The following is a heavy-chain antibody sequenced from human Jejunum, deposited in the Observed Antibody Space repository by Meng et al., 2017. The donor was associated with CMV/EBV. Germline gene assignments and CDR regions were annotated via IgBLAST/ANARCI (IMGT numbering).Heavy chain of an antibody. J-gene: IGHJ4*02. CDR3: AGGDCSSGSCALDY. D-gene: IGHD2-15*01. Sequence: EVQLVESXXGLVQPGGALRLSCAASGFIVSSNYMSWVRQAPGKGLEWVSVIYSGGSTYYADSVKGRFIISRDNSKNTLYVQMNSLRGEDTAVYYCAGGDCSSGSCALDYWGRGTLVTVSS. CDR1: GFIVSSNY. V-gene: IGHV3-66*01. CDR2: IYSGGST.